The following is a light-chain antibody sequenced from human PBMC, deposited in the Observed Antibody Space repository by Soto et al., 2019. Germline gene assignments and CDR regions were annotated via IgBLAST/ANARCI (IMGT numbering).Light chain of an antibody. CDR1: SSDVGGYNY. CDR3: SSYTSSSTVV. CDR2: EVT. J-gene: IGLJ2*01. V-gene: IGLV2-14*01. Sequence: QAVLTQPASVSGSPGQSITISCTGTSSDVGGYNYVSWYQQHPGKAPKLMIYEVTNRPSGVSNRFSGSKSVNTASLTIPGLQAEDEADYYCSSYTSSSTVVFGGGTKLTVL.